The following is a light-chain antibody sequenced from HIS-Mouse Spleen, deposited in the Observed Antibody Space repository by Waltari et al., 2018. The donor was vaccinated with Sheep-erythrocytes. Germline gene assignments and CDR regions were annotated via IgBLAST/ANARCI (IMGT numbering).Light chain of an antibody. J-gene: IGLJ2*01. CDR3: QAWDSSTEV. CDR2: QDS. V-gene: IGLV3-1*01. CDR1: KWGDKY. Sequence: SYELTQPPSVSVSPGQRASITCSGDKWGDKYACWYRQKPGQSPVLVIYQDSKRPSGIPERFSGSNSGNTATLTISGTQAMDEADYYCQAWDSSTEVFGGGTKLTVL.